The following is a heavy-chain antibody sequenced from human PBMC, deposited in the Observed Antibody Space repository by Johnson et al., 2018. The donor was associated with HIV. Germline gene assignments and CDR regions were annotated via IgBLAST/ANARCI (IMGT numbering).Heavy chain of an antibody. Sequence: EVQLVESGGGLVQPGGSLRLSCAASGFTVSRNYMSWVRQAPGKGLEWVSHIESDDTTAYADHVRGRFTISRDNYKNTVYLQMNSLRVEDTAVYYCVREDSMILPPYHDAFNIWGHGTIVTVSS. V-gene: IGHV3-66*01. CDR3: VREDSMILPPYHDAFNI. J-gene: IGHJ3*02. CDR2: IESDDTT. D-gene: IGHD2-15*01. CDR1: GFTVSRNY.